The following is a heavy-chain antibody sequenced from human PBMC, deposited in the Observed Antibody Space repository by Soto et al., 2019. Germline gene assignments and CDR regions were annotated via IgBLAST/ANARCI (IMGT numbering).Heavy chain of an antibody. Sequence: PSETLSLTCTVSNGSISPNYWSWIRQPPGKGLEWIGYIYYAGTTTYNPSLQSRVSISVDTSKNEVSLKLTSVTAADTAVYFCARLGAYYQAXDSWGQGTLVTVSS. CDR3: ARLGAYYQAXDS. CDR1: NGSISPNY. CDR2: IYYAGTT. V-gene: IGHV4-59*08. J-gene: IGHJ1*01. D-gene: IGHD3-22*01.